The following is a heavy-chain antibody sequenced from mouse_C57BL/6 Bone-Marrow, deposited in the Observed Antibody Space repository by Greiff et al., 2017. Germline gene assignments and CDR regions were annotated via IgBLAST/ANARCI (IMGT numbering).Heavy chain of an antibody. J-gene: IGHJ4*01. Sequence: QVQLQQSGAELVRPGASVTLSCKASGYTFTDYEMHWVKQTPVHGLEWIGAIDPETGGTAYNQKFKGKAILTADKSSSTAYMELRSLTSEDSAVYYCTRWMITTGDYYARDYWGQGTSVTVSS. CDR3: TRWMITTGDYYARDY. CDR2: IDPETGGT. V-gene: IGHV1-15*01. D-gene: IGHD2-4*01. CDR1: GYTFTDYE.